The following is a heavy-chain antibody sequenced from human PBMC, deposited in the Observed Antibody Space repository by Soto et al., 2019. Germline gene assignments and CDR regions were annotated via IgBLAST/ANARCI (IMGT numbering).Heavy chain of an antibody. CDR1: GGSISSGGYS. V-gene: IGHV4-30-2*02. J-gene: IGHJ3*02. CDR3: ARLNDDDAFDI. CDR2: IYHSGST. D-gene: IGHD1-1*01. Sequence: SETLSLTCAVSGGSISSGGYSWSWIRQPPGKGLEWIGYIYHSGSTNYNPSLKSRVTISVATSKNQFSLKLSSVTAADTAVYYCARLNDDDAFDIWGQGTMVTVSS.